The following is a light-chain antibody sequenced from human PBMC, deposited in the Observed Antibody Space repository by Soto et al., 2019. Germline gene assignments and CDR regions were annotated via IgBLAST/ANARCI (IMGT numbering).Light chain of an antibody. CDR1: QSVSSN. CDR3: QQYDKWFSIT. Sequence: EIVMTQSPATLSVSTEERATLSCRASQSVSSNLAWYQQKAGQAPRPLIFDASTRATGIPARFSGSGSGTEFTLTISRLEPEDFAVYYCQQYDKWFSITFAQGTRLEIK. CDR2: DAS. J-gene: IGKJ5*01. V-gene: IGKV3-15*01.